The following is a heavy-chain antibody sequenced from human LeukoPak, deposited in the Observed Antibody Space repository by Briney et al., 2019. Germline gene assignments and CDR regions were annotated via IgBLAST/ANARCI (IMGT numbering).Heavy chain of an antibody. D-gene: IGHD3-10*01. CDR3: AIDRGAGAY. CDR1: GFTFSSYG. Sequence: GRSLRLSCAASGFTFSSYGMHWVRQAPGKGLEWVAVISYDGSNKYYADSVKGRFTISRDNSKNTLYLQMNSLRAEDTAVYYCAIDRGAGAYWGQGTLVTVSS. V-gene: IGHV3-30*03. CDR2: ISYDGSNK. J-gene: IGHJ4*02.